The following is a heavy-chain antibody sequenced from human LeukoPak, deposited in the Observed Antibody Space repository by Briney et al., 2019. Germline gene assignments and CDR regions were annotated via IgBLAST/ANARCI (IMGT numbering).Heavy chain of an antibody. D-gene: IGHD3-10*02. CDR1: GFTVSNNY. J-gene: IGHJ6*02. CDR3: ARGPTMFCMDV. CDR2: IYSGGST. V-gene: IGHV3-53*01. Sequence: GVSLRLSCAVSGFTVSNNYISWVWQAPGKGLEWVSVIYSGGSTYYGDSVKGRFTISTDTSKNTLYLQMNSLRAEDTAIYYCARGPTMFCMDVSGQGTTVTVSS.